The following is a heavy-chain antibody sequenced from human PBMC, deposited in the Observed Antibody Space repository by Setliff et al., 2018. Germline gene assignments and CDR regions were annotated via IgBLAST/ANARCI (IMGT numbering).Heavy chain of an antibody. D-gene: IGHD3-22*01. CDR2: MNPNSGNT. V-gene: IGHV1-18*01. Sequence: ASVKVSCKASGYTFTSYDINWVRQATGQGLEWMGWMNPNSGNTNYAQKLQGRVTMTTDTSTSTAYMELRSLRSDDTAVYYCARDRIITMIVAPMSPLHDAFDIWGQGTMVTVSS. CDR3: ARDRIITMIVAPMSPLHDAFDI. J-gene: IGHJ3*02. CDR1: GYTFTSYD.